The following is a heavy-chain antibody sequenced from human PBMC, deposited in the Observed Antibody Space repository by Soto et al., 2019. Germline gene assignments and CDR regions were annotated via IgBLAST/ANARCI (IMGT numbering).Heavy chain of an antibody. CDR3: ARASIFYYYGSGSGDYYYYGMDV. J-gene: IGHJ6*02. Sequence: PGGSMRLSCAASGFTVSDYYMSWVRQAPGKGLEWVSYISSSSSYTNYADSVKGRFTISRDNAKNSLYLQMNSLRAEDTAVYYCARASIFYYYGSGSGDYYYYGMDVWGQGTTVTVSS. CDR1: GFTVSDYY. CDR2: ISSSSSYT. V-gene: IGHV3-11*05. D-gene: IGHD3-10*01.